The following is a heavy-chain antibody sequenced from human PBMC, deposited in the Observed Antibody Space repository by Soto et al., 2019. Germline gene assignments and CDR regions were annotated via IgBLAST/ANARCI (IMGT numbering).Heavy chain of an antibody. J-gene: IGHJ4*02. V-gene: IGHV4-31*03. CDR1: GGSISSGGYY. D-gene: IGHD3-10*01. Sequence: SETLSLTCTVSGGSISSGGYYWSWIRQHPGKGLEWIGYIYYSGSTYYNPSLKSRVTISVDTSKNQFSLKLSSVTAADTAVYYCARGSIGHYYFDYWGQGTLVTVSS. CDR3: ARGSIGHYYFDY. CDR2: IYYSGST.